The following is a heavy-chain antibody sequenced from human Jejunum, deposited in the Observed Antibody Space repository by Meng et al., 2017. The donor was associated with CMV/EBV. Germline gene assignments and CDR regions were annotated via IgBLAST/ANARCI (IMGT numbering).Heavy chain of an antibody. D-gene: IGHD2-15*01. J-gene: IGHJ5*02. CDR2: IIPILDIT. V-gene: IGHV1-69*02. CDR1: GSFSCYT. CDR3: ARLTSPGSWETRNWFDP. Sequence: GSFSCYTLIWIRQAPGQGFEWMGRIIPILDITSYSQKFQGRLTITADTLASASYLELTDLTSNDTAVYFCARLTSPGSWETRNWFDPWGQGTLVTVSS.